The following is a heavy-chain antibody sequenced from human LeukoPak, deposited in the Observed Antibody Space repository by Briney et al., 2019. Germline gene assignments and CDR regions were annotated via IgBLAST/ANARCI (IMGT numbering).Heavy chain of an antibody. CDR1: GYTFTSYG. Sequence: ASVKVSCKASGYTFTSYGISWVRQAPGQGLEWMGWISAYNGNTNYAQKLQGRVTMTIDTSTSTAYMELRSLRSDDTAVYYCARSGVSSGWYENWFDPWGQGTLVTVSS. D-gene: IGHD6-19*01. J-gene: IGHJ5*02. CDR2: ISAYNGNT. CDR3: ARSGVSSGWYENWFDP. V-gene: IGHV1-18*01.